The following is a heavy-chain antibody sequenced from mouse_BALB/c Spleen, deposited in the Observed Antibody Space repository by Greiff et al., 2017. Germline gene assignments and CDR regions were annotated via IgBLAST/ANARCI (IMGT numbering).Heavy chain of an antibody. CDR1: GFTFSSYT. CDR2: ISSGGSYT. D-gene: IGHD1-2*01. J-gene: IGHJ2*01. CDR3: TRVTTATPYFDY. V-gene: IGHV5-6-4*01. Sequence: EVKLQESGGGLVKPGGSLKLSCAASGFTFSSYTMSWVRQTPEKRLEWVATISSGGSYTYYPDSVKGRFTISRDNAKNTLYLQMSSLKSEDTAMYYCTRVTTATPYFDYWGQGTTLTVSS.